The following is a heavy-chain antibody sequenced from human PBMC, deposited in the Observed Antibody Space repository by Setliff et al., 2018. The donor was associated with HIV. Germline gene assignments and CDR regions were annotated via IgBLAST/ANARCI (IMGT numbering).Heavy chain of an antibody. CDR3: ARIKWAAAGPLFDL. Sequence: QAGGSLRLSCAASGFAFNIYSMNWVRQTPGKGLEWISYIDGYSNNIYYVDSVKGRFTISRDNSRNSLYLRMNSLRAEDTAVYYCARIKWAAAGPLFDLWGQGTQVTVSS. CDR1: GFAFNIYS. J-gene: IGHJ4*02. D-gene: IGHD6-13*01. V-gene: IGHV3-48*04. CDR2: IDGYSNNI.